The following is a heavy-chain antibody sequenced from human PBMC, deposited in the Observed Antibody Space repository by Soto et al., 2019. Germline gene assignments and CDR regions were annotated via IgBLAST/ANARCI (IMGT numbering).Heavy chain of an antibody. D-gene: IGHD3-22*01. V-gene: IGHV3-21*03. J-gene: IGHJ4*01. CDR1: GFTFSSYS. CDR3: IPDSYSTMIVVRFDY. CDR2: ISSSSSYI. Sequence: GGSLRLSCAASGFTFSSYSMNWVRQAPGKGLEWVSSISSSSSYIYYADSVKGRFTISRDNAKNSLYLQMNSLKTEDTGIYYCIPDSYSTMIVVRFDYWGHGTLVTVSS.